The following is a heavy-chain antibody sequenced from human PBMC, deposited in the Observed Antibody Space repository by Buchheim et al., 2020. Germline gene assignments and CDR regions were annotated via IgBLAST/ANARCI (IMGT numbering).Heavy chain of an antibody. D-gene: IGHD6-13*01. J-gene: IGHJ4*02. CDR2: ISSSSSYI. V-gene: IGHV3-21*01. Sequence: EVQLVESGGGLVKPGGSLRLSCAASGFTFSSYSMNWVRQAPGKGLEWVSSISSSSSYIYYADSVKGRFTISRHNAKNSLYLPMNSLRAEDTAVYYCARNKQQLAVRAFDYWGQGTL. CDR3: ARNKQQLAVRAFDY. CDR1: GFTFSSYS.